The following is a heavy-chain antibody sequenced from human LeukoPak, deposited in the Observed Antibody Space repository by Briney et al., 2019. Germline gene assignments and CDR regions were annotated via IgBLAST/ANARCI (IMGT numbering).Heavy chain of an antibody. V-gene: IGHV3-48*01. Sequence: PGGSLRLSCAASGFTFSSYSMNWVRQAPGKGLEWVSYISSSSSTIYYADSVRGRFTISRDNAKNSLYLQMNSLRAEDTAVYYCARDMREYSSSQRAFDIWGQGKMVTVSS. CDR2: ISSSSSTI. CDR1: GFTFSSYS. CDR3: ARDMREYSSSQRAFDI. D-gene: IGHD6-6*01. J-gene: IGHJ3*02.